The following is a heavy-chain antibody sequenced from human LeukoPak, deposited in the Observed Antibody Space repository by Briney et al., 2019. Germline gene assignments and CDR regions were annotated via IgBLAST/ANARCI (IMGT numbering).Heavy chain of an antibody. CDR3: ARDDFLGYCTNGVCSGYYGMDV. V-gene: IGHV1-3*01. Sequence: ASVKVSCKASGYTFTSYAMHWVRQAPGQRLEWMGWINAGNGNTKYSQKFQSRVTITRDTSASTAYMELSSLRSEDTAVYYCARDDFLGYCTNGVCSGYYGMDVWGQGTTVTVSS. J-gene: IGHJ6*02. D-gene: IGHD2-8*01. CDR2: INAGNGNT. CDR1: GYTFTSYA.